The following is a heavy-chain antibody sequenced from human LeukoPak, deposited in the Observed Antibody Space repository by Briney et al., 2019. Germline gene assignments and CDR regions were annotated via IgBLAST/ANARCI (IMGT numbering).Heavy chain of an antibody. CDR2: INPNSGGT. J-gene: IGHJ4*02. D-gene: IGHD3-22*01. CDR1: GYTLTGYY. V-gene: IGHV1-2*02. CDR3: ARGQYYYDSSGYYPLYFDY. Sequence: PGASVKVSCKASGYTLTGYYMHWVRQAPGQGLEWMGWINPNSGGTNYAQKFQGRVTMTRDTSISTAYMELSRLRSDDTAVYYCARGQYYYDSSGYYPLYFDYWGQGTLVTVSS.